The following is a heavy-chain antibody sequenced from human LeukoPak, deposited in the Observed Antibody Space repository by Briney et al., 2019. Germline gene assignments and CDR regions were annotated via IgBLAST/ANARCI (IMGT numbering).Heavy chain of an antibody. CDR1: GYSFTSYW. D-gene: IGHD3-22*01. V-gene: IGHV5-51*01. Sequence: GESLKISCKGSGYSFTSYWIGWVRQMPGRGLEWMGIIYPGDSDTRYSPSFQGQVTISADKSFSTAYLQWSSLKASGTAMYYCARRAYYDSSGYYYWFDPWGQGTLVTVPS. CDR2: IYPGDSDT. CDR3: ARRAYYDSSGYYYWFDP. J-gene: IGHJ5*02.